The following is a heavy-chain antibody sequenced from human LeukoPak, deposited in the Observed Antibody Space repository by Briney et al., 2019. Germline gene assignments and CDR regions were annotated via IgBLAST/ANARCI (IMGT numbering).Heavy chain of an antibody. V-gene: IGHV4-4*07. J-gene: IGHJ1*01. CDR3: AREASGYSYGYGEH. Sequence: SETLSLTCTFSGGSISSYYWNWIRQPAGKGLEWIGRIYTSGSTNYNPSLKSRVTMSVDTSKNHLSLKLSSVTAADTAVYYCAREASGYSYGYGEHWGQGTLVTVSS. CDR2: IYTSGST. D-gene: IGHD5-18*01. CDR1: GGSISSYY.